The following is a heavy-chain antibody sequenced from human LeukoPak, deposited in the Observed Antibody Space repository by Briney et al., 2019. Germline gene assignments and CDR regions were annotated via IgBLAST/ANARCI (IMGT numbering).Heavy chain of an antibody. CDR2: IYYSGST. Sequence: SSETLSLTCTVSGGSISSYYWNWIRQPPGKGLEWIGYIYYSGSTNYNPSLKSRVTISVDTSKNQFSLKLSSVTAADTAVYYCARDLRQQLPHGWFDPWGQGTLVTVSS. CDR3: ARDLRQQLPHGWFDP. J-gene: IGHJ5*02. D-gene: IGHD6-13*01. V-gene: IGHV4-59*01. CDR1: GGSISSYY.